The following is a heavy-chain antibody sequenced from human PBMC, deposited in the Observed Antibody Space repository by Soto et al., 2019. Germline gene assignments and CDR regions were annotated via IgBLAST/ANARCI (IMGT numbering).Heavy chain of an antibody. D-gene: IGHD6-19*01. J-gene: IGHJ4*02. CDR3: ARGRYDSGWFDF. CDR1: GGSVSSAPYY. Sequence: QVQLQESGPGLVRPSETLSLTCTVSGGSVSSAPYYWDWIRLPPGQGLEWIGYISYSGSTDYNPTLKSRVTLSADTSKNQFSLRLSSVTAADTAMYYCARGRYDSGWFDFWGQGTPVTVSS. CDR2: ISYSGST. V-gene: IGHV4-61*01.